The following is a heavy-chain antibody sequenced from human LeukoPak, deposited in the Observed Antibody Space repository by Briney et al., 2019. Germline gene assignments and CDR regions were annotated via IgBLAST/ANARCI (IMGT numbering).Heavy chain of an antibody. V-gene: IGHV3-23*01. CDR1: GFTFRSYA. J-gene: IGHJ3*02. Sequence: GGSLRLSCATSGFTFRSYAMIWVRQAPERGLQWVSGISGSGTYYADFAKGRFTISRDNSKNTLYLQMNSLRAEDTATYYCARDPNGDYIGAFDMWGQGTMVTVSS. CDR3: ARDPNGDYIGAFDM. D-gene: IGHD4-17*01. CDR2: ISGSGT.